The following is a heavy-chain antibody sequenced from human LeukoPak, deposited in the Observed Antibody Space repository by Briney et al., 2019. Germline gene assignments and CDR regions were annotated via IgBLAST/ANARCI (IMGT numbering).Heavy chain of an antibody. Sequence: GGSLRLSCAASGLTFSSHWMHWVRQAPGKGLVWVSRITNDGSSTTYADSVKGRFTISRDNAKNMLYLQMNSLRTEDTAVYYCAKGVSADVIGMDVWGQGATVTVSS. CDR1: GLTFSSHW. V-gene: IGHV3-74*01. D-gene: IGHD6-13*01. CDR2: ITNDGSST. CDR3: AKGVSADVIGMDV. J-gene: IGHJ6*02.